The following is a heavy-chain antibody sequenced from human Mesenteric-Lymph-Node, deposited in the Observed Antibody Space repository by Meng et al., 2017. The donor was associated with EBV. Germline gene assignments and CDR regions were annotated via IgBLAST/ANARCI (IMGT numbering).Heavy chain of an antibody. V-gene: IGHV3-20*04. CDR2: INWNAGST. D-gene: IGHD5-18*01. J-gene: IGHJ4*02. CDR1: GFSLDDYG. Sequence: VQRVESGGGVVRPGGSLRLSCAASGFSLDDYGMNWVRQTPGKGLEWVSGINWNAGSTGYADSVKGRFTISRDDAKNSLYLEMNSLRVEDTALYYCARENRYSYYFDLWGQGTLVTVSS. CDR3: ARENRYSYYFDL.